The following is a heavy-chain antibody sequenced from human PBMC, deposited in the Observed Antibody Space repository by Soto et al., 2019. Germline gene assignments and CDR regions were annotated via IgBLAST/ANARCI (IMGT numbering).Heavy chain of an antibody. CDR3: AKEYTMVRELMDDGDADDAFDM. CDR2: ISYDGNNK. V-gene: IGHV3-30*18. D-gene: IGHD3-10*01. CDR1: GFTFSSYG. Sequence: PGGSLRLSCAASGFTFSSYGMHWVRQAPGKGLEWVAIISYDGNNKYYADSVKGRFTISRDNSKNTLYLQMNSLRAEDTAVYYCAKEYTMVRELMDDGDADDAFDMWGQGTMVTVSS. J-gene: IGHJ3*02.